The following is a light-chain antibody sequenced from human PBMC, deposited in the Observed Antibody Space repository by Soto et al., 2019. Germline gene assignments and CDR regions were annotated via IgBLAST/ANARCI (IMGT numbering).Light chain of an antibody. CDR1: SSDVGGYNY. CDR2: DVT. CDR3: CSFTTGSTYV. Sequence: QSVLTQPASVSGSPGQSITISCTGTSSDVGGYNYVSWYQQYPGKAPKVMIYDVTNRPSGVSNRFSGSRSGNTASLTISGLQAEDEADYYCCSFTTGSTYVFGTGTKLTVL. V-gene: IGLV2-14*01. J-gene: IGLJ1*01.